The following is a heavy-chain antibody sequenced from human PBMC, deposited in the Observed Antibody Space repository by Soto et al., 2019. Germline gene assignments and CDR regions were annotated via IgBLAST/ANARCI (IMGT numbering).Heavy chain of an antibody. CDR1: GFTFSSYA. Sequence: EVQLLESGGGLVQPGGSLRLSCAASGFTFSSYAMSWVRQAPGKGLEWVSAISGSGGSTYYADSVKGRFTISRDNSKNTLYLKMNSLRAEDTAVYYCAKDPRAGRSQNWFDPWGQGTLVTVSS. CDR3: AKDPRAGRSQNWFDP. V-gene: IGHV3-23*01. CDR2: ISGSGGST. J-gene: IGHJ5*02. D-gene: IGHD2-15*01.